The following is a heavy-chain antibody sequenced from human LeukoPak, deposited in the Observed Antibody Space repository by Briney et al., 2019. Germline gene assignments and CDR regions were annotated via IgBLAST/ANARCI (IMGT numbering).Heavy chain of an antibody. CDR1: GSSISSGEYY. J-gene: IGHJ6*02. CDR3: ARWYYYYYGMDV. V-gene: IGHV4-61*08. Sequence: SETLSLTCTVSGSSISSGEYYWSWIRQPPGKGLEWIGYIYYSGSTNYNPSLKSRVTISVDTSKNQFSLKLSSVTAADTAVYYCARWYYYYYGMDVWGQGTTVTVSS. CDR2: IYYSGST.